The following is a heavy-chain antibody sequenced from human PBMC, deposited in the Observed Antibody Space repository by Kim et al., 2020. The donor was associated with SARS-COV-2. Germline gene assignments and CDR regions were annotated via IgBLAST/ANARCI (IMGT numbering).Heavy chain of an antibody. CDR3: AKDGFRGGSSWYWGDY. V-gene: IGHV3-23*01. Sequence: GGSLRLSCAASGFTFSSYAMSWVRQAPGKGLEWVSAISGSGGSTYYADSVKGRFTISRDNSKNTLYLQMNSLRAEDTAVYYCAKDGFRGGSSWYWGDYWGQGTLVTVSS. CDR1: GFTFSSYA. J-gene: IGHJ4*02. D-gene: IGHD6-13*01. CDR2: ISGSGGST.